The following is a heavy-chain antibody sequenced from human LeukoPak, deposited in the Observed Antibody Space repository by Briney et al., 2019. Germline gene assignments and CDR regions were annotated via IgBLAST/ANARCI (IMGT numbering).Heavy chain of an antibody. CDR3: ARGEMATAP. V-gene: IGHV4-39*07. CDR1: GGSICSSSYY. CDR2: IYYSGST. J-gene: IGHJ5*02. Sequence: PSETLSLTCTVSGGSICSSSYYWGWIRQPPGKGLEWIGSIYYSGSTYYNPSLKSRVTISVDTSKNQFSLKLSSVTAADTAVYYRARGEMATAPWGQGTLVTVSS. D-gene: IGHD5-24*01.